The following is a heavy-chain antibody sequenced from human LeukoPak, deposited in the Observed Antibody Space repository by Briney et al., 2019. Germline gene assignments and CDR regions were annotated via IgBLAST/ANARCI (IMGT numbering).Heavy chain of an antibody. J-gene: IGHJ5*02. V-gene: IGHV1-46*01. Sequence: ASVKVSCKASGYTFTSYYMHWVRQAPGQGREWMGIINPSGGSTSYAQKFQGRVTMTRDMSTSTVYMELSSLRSEDTAVYYCARGTLQWLATNWFDPWGQGTLVTVSS. D-gene: IGHD6-19*01. CDR3: ARGTLQWLATNWFDP. CDR1: GYTFTSYY. CDR2: INPSGGST.